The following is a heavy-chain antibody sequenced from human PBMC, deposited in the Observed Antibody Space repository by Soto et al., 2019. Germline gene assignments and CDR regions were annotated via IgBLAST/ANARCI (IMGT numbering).Heavy chain of an antibody. D-gene: IGHD6-6*01. CDR2: IRSKAYGGTT. CDR3: TVEYSSSSTYYYYGMDV. CDR1: GFTFGDYA. Sequence: PGGSLRLSCTASGFTFGDYAMSWFRQAPGKGLEWVGFIRSKAYGGTTEYAASVKGRFTISRDDSKSIAYLQMNSLKTGDTAVYYCTVEYSSSSTYYYYGMDVWGQGTTVTVSS. J-gene: IGHJ6*02. V-gene: IGHV3-49*03.